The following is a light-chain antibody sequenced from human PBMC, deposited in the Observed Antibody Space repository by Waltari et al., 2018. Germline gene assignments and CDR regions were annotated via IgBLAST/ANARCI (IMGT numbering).Light chain of an antibody. V-gene: IGKV4-1*01. CDR1: QSVLSSSNNKNY. CDR3: QQYYSAPLT. Sequence: DIVMTLSPDSLAVSLGERATINCKSSQSVLSSSNNKNYLVWYQQKPGQPPKLLVYWASTRESGVPDRFSGSGSGTDFTLTISSLQAEDVAVYYCQQYYSAPLTFGGGTKVEIK. CDR2: WAS. J-gene: IGKJ4*01.